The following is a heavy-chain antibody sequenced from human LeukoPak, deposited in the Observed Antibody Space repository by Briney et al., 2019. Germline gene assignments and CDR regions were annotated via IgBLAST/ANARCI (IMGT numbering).Heavy chain of an antibody. CDR1: GFTFDDYA. J-gene: IGHJ3*02. D-gene: IGHD3-10*01. CDR3: AKDLYGSGMEGAFDI. CDR2: ISWNSGSI. V-gene: IGHV3-9*03. Sequence: GGSLRLSCAASGFTFDDYAMHWVRQAPGKGLEWVSGISWNSGSIGYADSVKGRFTISRDNAKNSLYLQMNSLRAEDMALYYCAKDLYGSGMEGAFDIWGQGTMVTVSS.